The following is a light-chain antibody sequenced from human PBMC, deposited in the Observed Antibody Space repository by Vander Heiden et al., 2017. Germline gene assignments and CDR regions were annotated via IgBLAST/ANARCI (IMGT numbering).Light chain of an antibody. CDR1: QSVSSSH. CDR3: QQYGSSPLT. CDR2: GAS. J-gene: IGKJ4*02. V-gene: IGKV3-20*01. Sequence: DIVLKPSPGTLSLSPGERATLSCRASQSVSSSHLAWYQQKPGQAPRLLIYGASSRATGIPDRFSGSGSGTDFTLTISRLEPEDFAVYYCQQYGSSPLTFGEGTKVEIK.